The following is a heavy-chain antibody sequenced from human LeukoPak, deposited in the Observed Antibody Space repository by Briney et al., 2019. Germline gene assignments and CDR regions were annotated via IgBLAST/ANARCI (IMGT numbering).Heavy chain of an antibody. CDR1: GFTFSSYP. CDR2: ISEGGEST. V-gene: IGHV3-23*01. Sequence: GGSLRLSCAASGFTFSSYPMNWVRHAPGKGLESVSAISEGGESTIHADSVKGRLTISRDNSKNMLYLQMNSLRAEDTAVYYCAKRSARTKYDMDVWGKGTTVTVSS. CDR3: AKRSARTKYDMDV. J-gene: IGHJ6*03.